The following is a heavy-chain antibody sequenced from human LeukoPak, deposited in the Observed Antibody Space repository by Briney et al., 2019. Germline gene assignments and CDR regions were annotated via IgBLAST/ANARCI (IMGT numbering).Heavy chain of an antibody. CDR2: IYYSGTT. D-gene: IGHD4-17*01. Sequence: SETLSLTCTVSGGSISNYYWSWIRQPPGKGLEWIGYIYYSGTTNYNPSLKSRLAISVDTSKNQFSLKLSSVTAADTAVYYCARASGAAYGDYAYPDYWGQGTLVTVSS. CDR3: ARASGAAYGDYAYPDY. J-gene: IGHJ4*02. CDR1: GGSISNYY. V-gene: IGHV4-59*12.